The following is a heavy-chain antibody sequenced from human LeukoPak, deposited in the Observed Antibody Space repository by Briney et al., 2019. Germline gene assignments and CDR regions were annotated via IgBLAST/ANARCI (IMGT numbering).Heavy chain of an antibody. CDR3: AREGYYDSSGYDY. Sequence: SETLSLTCTVSGGSISSYYWSWIRQPPGKGLEWIGYIYYSGSTNYNPSLKSRVTISVDTSKNQFSLKLSSATAADTAVYYCAREGYYDSSGYDYWGQGTLVTVSS. D-gene: IGHD3-22*01. J-gene: IGHJ4*02. CDR1: GGSISSYY. V-gene: IGHV4-59*01. CDR2: IYYSGST.